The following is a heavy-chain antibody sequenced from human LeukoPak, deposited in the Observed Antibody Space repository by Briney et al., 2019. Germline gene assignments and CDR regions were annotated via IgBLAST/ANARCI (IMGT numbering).Heavy chain of an antibody. CDR3: AQGHYVGNSEFLDN. V-gene: IGHV3-33*07. CDR2: IYNDGGLP. Sequence: GGSLRLSCAASGFSFSSYGMYWVRQAPGKGLEWVALIYNDGGLPNYLDSVRGRFTISRDNSKNTLYLQMDSLRVEYTAVYYCAQGHYVGNSEFLDNWGQGSLVIVSS. CDR1: GFSFSSYG. J-gene: IGHJ4*02. D-gene: IGHD4-23*01.